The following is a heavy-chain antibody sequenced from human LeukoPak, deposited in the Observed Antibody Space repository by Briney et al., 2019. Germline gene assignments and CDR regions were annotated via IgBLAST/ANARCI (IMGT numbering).Heavy chain of an antibody. D-gene: IGHD5-18*01. CDR1: GGSISSYY. Sequence: SETLSLTCTVSGGSISSYYWSWIRQPPGKGLEWIGYIYYSGSTNYNPSLKSRVTISVDTSKNQFSLRLSSVTAADTAVYYCARDRGYSYGYARLAFDIWGQGTMVTVSS. CDR2: IYYSGST. J-gene: IGHJ3*02. CDR3: ARDRGYSYGYARLAFDI. V-gene: IGHV4-59*01.